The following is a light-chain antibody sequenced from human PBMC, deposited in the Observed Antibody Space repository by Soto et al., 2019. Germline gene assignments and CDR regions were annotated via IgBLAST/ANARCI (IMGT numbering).Light chain of an antibody. CDR2: DVN. J-gene: IGLJ2*01. CDR1: SSYIGGYDY. CDR3: TSYASGSSHVV. Sequence: QSALTQPASVSGSPGQSITLSCTGTSSYIGGYDYVSWYQRHPGKAPKLIIYDVNNRPSGVSSRFSGSKSGNTASLTISGLQAEDEADYYCTSYASGSSHVVFGGGTKLTVL. V-gene: IGLV2-14*01.